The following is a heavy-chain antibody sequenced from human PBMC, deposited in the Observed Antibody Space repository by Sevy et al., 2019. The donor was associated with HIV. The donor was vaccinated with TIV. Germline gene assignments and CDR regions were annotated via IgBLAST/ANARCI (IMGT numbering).Heavy chain of an antibody. Sequence: GGCLRLSCAASGFTFSTYGMHWVRQAPGKGLEWVAVIWYDGSNQYYADSVKGRFTISRDNSKNTLYLQMNSLRAGDTAVYFCAREDHNSNWYYFDYWGQGTLVTVSS. CDR3: AREDHNSNWYYFDY. CDR2: IWYDGSNQ. D-gene: IGHD6-13*01. CDR1: GFTFSTYG. J-gene: IGHJ4*02. V-gene: IGHV3-33*01.